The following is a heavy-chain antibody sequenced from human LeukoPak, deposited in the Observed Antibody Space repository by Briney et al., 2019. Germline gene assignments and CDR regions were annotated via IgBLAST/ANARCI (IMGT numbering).Heavy chain of an antibody. Sequence: GASVKVSCKASGYTFTSYGISWVRQAPGQGLEWMGWISAYNGNTNYAQKLQGRVTMTTDTSTSTAYMELRSLRSDDTAVYYCARDYYYDSSGWWDYYYYYYMDVWGKGTTVTVSS. CDR1: GYTFTSYG. CDR2: ISAYNGNT. J-gene: IGHJ6*03. CDR3: ARDYYYDSSGWWDYYYYYYMDV. D-gene: IGHD3-22*01. V-gene: IGHV1-18*01.